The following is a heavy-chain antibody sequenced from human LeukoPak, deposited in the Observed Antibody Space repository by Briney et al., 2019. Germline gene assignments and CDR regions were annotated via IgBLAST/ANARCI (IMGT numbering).Heavy chain of an antibody. V-gene: IGHV3-30*18. D-gene: IGHD5-24*01. CDR1: GFTFSSYG. CDR2: ISYDGSNK. Sequence: PGRSLRLSCAASGFTFSSYGMHWVRQAPGKGLEWVAVISYDGSNKYYADSVKGRFTISRDNSKNTLYLQMNSLRAEDMAVYYCAKPSEGYNIWDSFDDWGQGTLVTVSS. J-gene: IGHJ4*02. CDR3: AKPSEGYNIWDSFDD.